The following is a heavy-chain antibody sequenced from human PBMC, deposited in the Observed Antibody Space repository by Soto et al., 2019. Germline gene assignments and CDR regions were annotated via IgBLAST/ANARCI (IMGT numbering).Heavy chain of an antibody. D-gene: IGHD6-13*01. Sequence: AGGSLRLSCSASGFTSSSYAMHWVRQAPGKGLEYVSAISSNGGSTYYADSVKGRFTISRDNSKNTLYLQMSSLRAEDTAVYYCVKARSPDSYSSSWYANEYYYYGMDVWGQGTTVTVSS. V-gene: IGHV3-64D*06. CDR2: ISSNGGST. CDR3: VKARSPDSYSSSWYANEYYYYGMDV. J-gene: IGHJ6*02. CDR1: GFTSSSYA.